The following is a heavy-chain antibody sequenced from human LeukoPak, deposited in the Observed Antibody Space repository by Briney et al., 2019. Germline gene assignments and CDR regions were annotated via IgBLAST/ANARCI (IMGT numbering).Heavy chain of an antibody. D-gene: IGHD1-26*01. CDR2: IYYSGTT. Sequence: SETLSLTCTVSGGSMTGSYWSWIRQSPGKGLEWIGYIYYSGTTNYNPPLKSRVTISVDTSKNQFSLKLTSVTAADTAVYFCARGGRSLDLWGRGTLVAVSS. CDR1: GGSMTGSY. J-gene: IGHJ2*01. V-gene: IGHV4-59*01. CDR3: ARGGRSLDL.